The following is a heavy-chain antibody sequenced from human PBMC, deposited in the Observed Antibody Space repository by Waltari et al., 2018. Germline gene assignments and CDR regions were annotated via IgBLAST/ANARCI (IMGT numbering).Heavy chain of an antibody. CDR3: ARQVYYDFWSGYYTPDNWFDP. J-gene: IGHJ5*02. V-gene: IGHV5-51*01. D-gene: IGHD3-3*01. Sequence: EVQLVQSGAEVKKPGESLKISCKGSGYSFTSYWIGWVRQMPGKGLEWMGIIYPGDSDTRYSPSFQGQVTISADKSISTAYLQWSSLKASDTAMYYCARQVYYDFWSGYYTPDNWFDPWGQGTLVTVSS. CDR2: IYPGDSDT. CDR1: GYSFTSYW.